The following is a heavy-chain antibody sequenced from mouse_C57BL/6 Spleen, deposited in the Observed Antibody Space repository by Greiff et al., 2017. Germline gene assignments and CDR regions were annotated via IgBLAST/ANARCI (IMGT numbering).Heavy chain of an antibody. CDR3: ARRDYGSSPSYWYFDV. V-gene: IGHV1-81*01. D-gene: IGHD1-1*01. J-gene: IGHJ1*03. CDR1: GYTFTSYG. CDR2: IYPRSGNT. Sequence: QVQLQQSGAELARPGASVKLSCKASGYTFTSYGISWVKQRTGQGLEWIGEIYPRSGNTYYNEKFKGKATLTADKSSSTAYMELRSLTSEDSAVYFCARRDYGSSPSYWYFDVWGTGTTVTVSS.